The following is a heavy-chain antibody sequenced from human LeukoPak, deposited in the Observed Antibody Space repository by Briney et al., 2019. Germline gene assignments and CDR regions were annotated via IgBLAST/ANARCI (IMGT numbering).Heavy chain of an antibody. V-gene: IGHV3-73*01. CDR1: GFTFSGSA. CDR2: IRSKANSYAT. D-gene: IGHD3-10*01. Sequence: GGSLRLSCAASGFTFSGSAMHWLRQASGKGLEWVGRIRSKANSYATAYAASVKGRFTISRDDSKNTAYLQMNSLKTEDTAVYYCTRHGPITMVRGGSLYYYYGMDVWGQGTTVTVSS. CDR3: TRHGPITMVRGGSLYYYYGMDV. J-gene: IGHJ6*02.